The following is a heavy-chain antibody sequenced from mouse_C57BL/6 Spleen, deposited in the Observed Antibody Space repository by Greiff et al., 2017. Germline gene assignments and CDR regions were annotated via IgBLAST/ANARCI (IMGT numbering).Heavy chain of an antibody. CDR2: ISYDGSN. CDR3: ARDHQGYFDY. J-gene: IGHJ2*01. V-gene: IGHV3-6*01. Sequence: VQLQQSGPGLVKPSQSLSLTCSVTGYSITSGYYWNWIRQFPGNKLEWMGYISYDGSNNYNPSLKNRISITRDTSKNQFFLKLNSVTTEDTATYYCARDHQGYFDYWGQGTTLAVSS. CDR1: GYSITSGYY.